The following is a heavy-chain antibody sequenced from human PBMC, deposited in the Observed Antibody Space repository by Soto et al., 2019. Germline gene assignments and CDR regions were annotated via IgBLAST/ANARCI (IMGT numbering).Heavy chain of an antibody. D-gene: IGHD2-2*01. CDR3: ARGLDPLYRYCSSTSCYARDWFDP. Sequence: SETLSLTCAVYGGSFSGYYWSWIRQPPGKGLEWIGEINHSGSTNYNPSLKSRVTISVDTSKNQFSLKLSSVTAADTAVYYCARGLDPLYRYCSSTSCYARDWFDPWGQGTLVTVSS. V-gene: IGHV4-34*01. CDR2: INHSGST. J-gene: IGHJ5*02. CDR1: GGSFSGYY.